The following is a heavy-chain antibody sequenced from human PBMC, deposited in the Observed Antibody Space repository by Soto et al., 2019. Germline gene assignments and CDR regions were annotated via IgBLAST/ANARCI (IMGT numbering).Heavy chain of an antibody. D-gene: IGHD1-7*01. CDR2: IIPIFGTA. CDR1: GGTFSSYA. Sequence: QVQLVQSGAEVKKPGSSVKVSCKASGGTFSSYAISWVRQAPGQGLEWMGGIIPIFGTANYAQKFQGRVTITADESTSTAYVELRSLRAEDTAGYYCARLRGELRGGAFDIWGQGTMVTVSS. J-gene: IGHJ3*02. V-gene: IGHV1-69*12. CDR3: ARLRGELRGGAFDI.